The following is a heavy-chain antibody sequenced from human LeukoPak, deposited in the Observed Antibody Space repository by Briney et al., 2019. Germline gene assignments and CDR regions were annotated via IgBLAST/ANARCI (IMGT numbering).Heavy chain of an antibody. CDR1: GFTFSSYS. D-gene: IGHD2-2*01. Sequence: GGSLRLSCAASGFTFSSYSMNWVRQAPGKGLEWVSSISSSSSYIYYADSVKGRFTISRDNAKNSLYLQMNSLRAEDTAVYYCARDCSSTSCSDDAFDIWGQGTMATVSS. V-gene: IGHV3-21*01. CDR3: ARDCSSTSCSDDAFDI. J-gene: IGHJ3*02. CDR2: ISSSSSYI.